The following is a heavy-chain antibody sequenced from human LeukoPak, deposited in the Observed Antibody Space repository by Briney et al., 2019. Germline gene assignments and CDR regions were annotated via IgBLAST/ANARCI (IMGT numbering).Heavy chain of an antibody. CDR1: GGSISSSSYY. CDR3: ASSRFGEPSA. V-gene: IGHV4-39*07. J-gene: IGHJ5*02. CDR2: IYYSGST. D-gene: IGHD3-10*01. Sequence: SETLSLTCTVSGGSISSSSYYWGWIRQPPGKGLEWIGSIYYSGSTNYNPSLKSRVTISVDTSKNQFSLKLSSVTAADTAVYYCASSRFGEPSAWGQGTLVTVSS.